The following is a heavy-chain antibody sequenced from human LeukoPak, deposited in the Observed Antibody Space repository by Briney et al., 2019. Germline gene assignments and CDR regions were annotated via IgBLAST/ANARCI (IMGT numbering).Heavy chain of an antibody. Sequence: SETLSLTCVVYGYSISSGYHWGWIRQPPGKGLEWIGSVHRSGTTYYDPSLKSRVTISVDTSKNQISLKVRSVTAADTAMYYCARENWVFDYWGQGILVTVSS. CDR3: ARENWVFDY. CDR2: VHRSGTT. V-gene: IGHV4-38-2*02. D-gene: IGHD7-27*01. J-gene: IGHJ4*02. CDR1: GYSISSGYH.